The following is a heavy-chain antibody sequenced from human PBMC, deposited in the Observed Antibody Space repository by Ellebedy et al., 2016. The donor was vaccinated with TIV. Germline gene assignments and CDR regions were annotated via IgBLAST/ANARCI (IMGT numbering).Heavy chain of an antibody. CDR3: ARDSSHSRWYL. J-gene: IGHJ5*02. CDR2: VHYSGGT. V-gene: IGHV4-59*01. D-gene: IGHD4-23*01. Sequence: SETLSLTXSVSGGSINSYYWSWIRQSPVKGLEWIGYVHYSGGTKYSPSLKSRVFISIDTSKNQFSLKLSSVTAADTAVYYCARDSSHSRWYLWGQGTLVTVSS. CDR1: GGSINSYY.